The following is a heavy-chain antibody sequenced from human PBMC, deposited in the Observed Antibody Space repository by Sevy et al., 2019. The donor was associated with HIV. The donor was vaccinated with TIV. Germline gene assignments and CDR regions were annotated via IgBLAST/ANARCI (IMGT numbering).Heavy chain of an antibody. V-gene: IGHV3-33*01. J-gene: IGHJ4*02. Sequence: GGSLRLSCAASGFTFSNYGMHWVRQAPGKGLEWVAVIWNDGSNKYYADSVKGRFTISRDNSKNTLYLQMNSRSVEDMAVYFCARGGDFNDRSAKRDFDYWGQGTLVTVSS. CDR3: ARGGDFNDRSAKRDFDY. CDR1: GFTFSNYG. CDR2: IWNDGSNK. D-gene: IGHD3-22*01.